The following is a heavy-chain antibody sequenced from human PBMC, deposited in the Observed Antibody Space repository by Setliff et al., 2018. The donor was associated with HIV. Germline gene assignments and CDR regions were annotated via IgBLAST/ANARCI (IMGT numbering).Heavy chain of an antibody. CDR2: INPSGDFT. CDR1: GYTFNTYY. Sequence: ASVKVSCKAAGYTFNTYYVHWVRQAPGQGLEWMGLINPSGDFTFYAQKFQGRVIMTRDTSADTVYLEIRSLISEDTAVYYCARDSSTGFFCAAYWGQGSLVTSPQ. V-gene: IGHV1-46*02. CDR3: ARDSSTGFFCAAY. J-gene: IGHJ4*02. D-gene: IGHD6-19*01.